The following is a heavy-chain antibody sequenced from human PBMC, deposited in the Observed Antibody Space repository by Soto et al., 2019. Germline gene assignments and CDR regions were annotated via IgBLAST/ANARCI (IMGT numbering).Heavy chain of an antibody. Sequence: SETLSLTCAVYGGSFSGYYWSWIRQPPGKGPEWIGEINHSGSTNYNPSLKSRVTISLDTSKNQFSLQLSSVTAADTAVYYCATNHDDISGRTPLLFDSWGQGILVTVSS. D-gene: IGHD3-22*01. CDR3: ATNHDDISGRTPLLFDS. CDR1: GGSFSGYY. V-gene: IGHV4-34*01. J-gene: IGHJ4*02. CDR2: INHSGST.